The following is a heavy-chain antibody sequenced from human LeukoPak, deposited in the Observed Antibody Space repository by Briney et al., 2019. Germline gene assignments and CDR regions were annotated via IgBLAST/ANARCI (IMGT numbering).Heavy chain of an antibody. V-gene: IGHV1-2*02. Sequence: ASVVVSSKASGYTFAEYYMHWVRQAPGQGLEWMGWINPNGGGTTYAQKFQARVTMARDTSITTVHMELSSLRSDDTAVYYCATGGGIALAGTRLLFWGPGTLVTVSS. CDR1: GYTFAEYY. J-gene: IGHJ1*01. CDR2: INPNGGGT. D-gene: IGHD6-13*01. CDR3: ATGGGIALAGTRLLF.